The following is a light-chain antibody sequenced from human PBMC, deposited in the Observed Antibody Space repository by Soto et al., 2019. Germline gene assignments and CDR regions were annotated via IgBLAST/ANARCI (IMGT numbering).Light chain of an antibody. Sequence: ETEMTQSPVTLSVSPGERATLSCRASQSIGTKSAWYQQKPGQPPRLLIYATSTRATGIPARFSGSGSGTEFTLTISSLQSEDSAVYFCQQYNVWPFTFGPGTTVEIK. CDR3: QQYNVWPFT. V-gene: IGKV3-15*01. CDR1: QSIGTK. CDR2: ATS. J-gene: IGKJ3*01.